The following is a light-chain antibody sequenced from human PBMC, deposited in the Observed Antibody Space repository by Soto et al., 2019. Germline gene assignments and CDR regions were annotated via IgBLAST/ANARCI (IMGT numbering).Light chain of an antibody. V-gene: IGKV3-11*01. J-gene: IGKJ3*01. CDR2: DAS. CDR3: KQRSNWKFT. Sequence: EIVLTQSPATLSLSPGEIATLSCRASQSVSSYLACYQQKPGQAPRLLIYDASNRVTGIPARFSGSGSGTDFTLNISTLEPDDFAVYYCKQRSNWKFTFGPGNKVDIK. CDR1: QSVSSY.